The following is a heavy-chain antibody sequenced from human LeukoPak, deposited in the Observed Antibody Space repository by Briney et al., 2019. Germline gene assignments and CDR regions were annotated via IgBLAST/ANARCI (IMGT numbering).Heavy chain of an antibody. CDR2: ISISGTTI. CDR3: ARCAGTPQYYYYYYMDV. CDR1: GFTFSNYG. Sequence: GGSLRLSCAASGFTFSNYGMSWIRQAPGKGLEWISYISISGTTIYYADSVKGRFTNSRDNAKNSLYLQMNSLRADDTAVYYCARCAGTPQYYYYYYMDVWGKGTTVTVSS. J-gene: IGHJ6*03. D-gene: IGHD1/OR15-1a*01. V-gene: IGHV3-11*04.